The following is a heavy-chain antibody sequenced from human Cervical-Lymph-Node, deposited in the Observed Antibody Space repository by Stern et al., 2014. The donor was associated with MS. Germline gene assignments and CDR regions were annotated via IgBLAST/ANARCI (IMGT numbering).Heavy chain of an antibody. V-gene: IGHV1-3*01. J-gene: IGHJ3*02. D-gene: IGHD2-15*01. CDR1: GYSFISHA. Sequence: VQLVESGAEVKDPGASVKVSCKASGYSFISHAMHLVRQAPGQTFEWMGWINGDNGNTKYSQKLQGRVTITRDKTTSTAYMELSSLTSEDTAVYYCARAGYCSPSTCSDAFDIWGQGTMVTVSS. CDR2: INGDNGNT. CDR3: ARAGYCSPSTCSDAFDI.